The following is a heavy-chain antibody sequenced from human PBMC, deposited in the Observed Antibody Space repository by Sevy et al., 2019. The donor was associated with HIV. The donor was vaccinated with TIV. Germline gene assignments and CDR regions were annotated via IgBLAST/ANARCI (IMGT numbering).Heavy chain of an antibody. Sequence: SETLSLTCTVSGGSISSGDYYWSWIRQHPGKGLEWIGYIHYSGSTYYNPSLKSRVIILVDTSTNQFSLRVTSVTAADTAVYYCARYTSSSYWFFDLWGRGTQVTVSS. CDR2: IHYSGST. CDR1: GGSISSGDYY. V-gene: IGHV4-30-4*02. CDR3: ARYTSSSYWFFDL. D-gene: IGHD6-6*01. J-gene: IGHJ2*01.